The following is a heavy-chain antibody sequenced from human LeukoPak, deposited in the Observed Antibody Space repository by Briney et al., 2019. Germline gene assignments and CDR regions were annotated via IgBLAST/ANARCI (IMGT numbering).Heavy chain of an antibody. V-gene: IGHV3-30*04. Sequence: GGSLRLSCAASGFTFSSYAMHWVRQAPGKGLEWVAVISYDGSNKYYADSVKGRFTISRDNSKNTLYLQMNSLRAKDTAVYYCARAPGFIYGGFDYWGQGTLVTVSS. J-gene: IGHJ4*02. CDR3: ARAPGFIYGGFDY. CDR2: ISYDGSNK. D-gene: IGHD3-3*02. CDR1: GFTFSSYA.